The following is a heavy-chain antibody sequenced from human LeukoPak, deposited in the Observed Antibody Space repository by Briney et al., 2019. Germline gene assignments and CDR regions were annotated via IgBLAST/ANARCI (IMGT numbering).Heavy chain of an antibody. Sequence: GGSLRLSCAASGFTFSSYAMHWVRQAPGKGLEWVAVISYDGSNKYYADSVKGRFAISRDNSKNTLYLQMNSLRAEDTAVYYCARDRVGATDYFDYWGQGTLVTVSS. CDR1: GFTFSSYA. J-gene: IGHJ4*02. CDR2: ISYDGSNK. V-gene: IGHV3-30*09. CDR3: ARDRVGATDYFDY. D-gene: IGHD1-26*01.